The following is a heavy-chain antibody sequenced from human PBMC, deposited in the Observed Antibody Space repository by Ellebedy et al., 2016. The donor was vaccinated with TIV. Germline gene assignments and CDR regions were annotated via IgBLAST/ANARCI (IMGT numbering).Heavy chain of an antibody. CDR3: ARWDSGFLSGVYYNYGMDV. Sequence: ASVKVSXXASGYIFISYNPNWVRQATGQGLEWMGWMNPNSGKTGYAQKFQGRVTMTRDTSTNTAYMELSSLRSEDTAVYYCARWDSGFLSGVYYNYGMDVWGQGTTVTVSS. CDR2: MNPNSGKT. J-gene: IGHJ6*02. V-gene: IGHV1-8*01. D-gene: IGHD5-12*01. CDR1: GYIFISYN.